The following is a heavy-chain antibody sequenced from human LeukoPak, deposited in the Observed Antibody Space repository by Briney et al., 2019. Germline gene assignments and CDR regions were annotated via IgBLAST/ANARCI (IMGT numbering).Heavy chain of an antibody. CDR1: GFTFSSYS. V-gene: IGHV3-21*01. CDR3: AGGGSYLGYYFDC. D-gene: IGHD1-26*01. Sequence: GGSLRLSCAASGFTFSSYSMNWVRQAPGKGLEWVSSISSSSSYIYYADSVKGRFTISRDNAKNSLYLQMNSLRAEDTAVYYCAGGGSYLGYYFDCWGQGTLVTVSS. CDR2: ISSSSSYI. J-gene: IGHJ4*02.